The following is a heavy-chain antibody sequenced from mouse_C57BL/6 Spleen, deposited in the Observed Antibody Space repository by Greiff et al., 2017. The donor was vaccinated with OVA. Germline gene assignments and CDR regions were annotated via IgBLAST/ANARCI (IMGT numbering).Heavy chain of an antibody. J-gene: IGHJ4*01. D-gene: IGHD1-1*01. Sequence: QVQLQQPGAELVKPGASVKLSCKASGYTFTSYWMHWVKQRPGQGLEWIGMIHPNSGSTNYNEKFTSKATLTVDKSSSTAYMQLSSLTSEDSAVYYCARSEDYGSSGYAMDYWGQGTSVTVSS. CDR2: IHPNSGST. CDR1: GYTFTSYW. V-gene: IGHV1-64*01. CDR3: ARSEDYGSSGYAMDY.